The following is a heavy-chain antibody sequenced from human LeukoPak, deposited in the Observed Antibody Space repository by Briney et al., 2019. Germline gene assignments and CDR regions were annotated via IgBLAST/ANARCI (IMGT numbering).Heavy chain of an antibody. V-gene: IGHV4-38-2*01. CDR1: GYSISSGYY. D-gene: IGHD3-22*01. CDR3: ARLGTVTYYYDSSGYNFFDY. Sequence: SETLSLTCAVSGYSISSGYYWGWIRQPPGKGLEWIGSIYHSGSTYYNPSFKSRVTISVDTSKNQFSLKLSSVTAADTAVYYCARLGTVTYYYDSSGYNFFDYWGRGTLVTVSS. J-gene: IGHJ4*02. CDR2: IYHSGST.